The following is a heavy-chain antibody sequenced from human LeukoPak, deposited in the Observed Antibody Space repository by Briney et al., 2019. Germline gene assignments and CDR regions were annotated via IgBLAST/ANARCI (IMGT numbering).Heavy chain of an antibody. D-gene: IGHD1-20*01. V-gene: IGHV1-18*01. CDR3: ARASTHRYNWKSGQLNDAFDI. CDR1: GYRFTNYR. J-gene: IGHJ3*02. CDR2: ISAYNGNT. Sequence: ASVKVSCKASGYRFTNYRISCVRQAPGQGLEWMGWISAYNGNTNYAQKLHGRVTMTTDTSTSTVYMELRSLQSNDTAVYYCARASTHRYNWKSGQLNDAFDIWGQGTMVTVSS.